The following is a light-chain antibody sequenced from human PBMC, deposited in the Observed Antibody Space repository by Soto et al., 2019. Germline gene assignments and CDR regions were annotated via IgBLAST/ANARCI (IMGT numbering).Light chain of an antibody. J-gene: IGLJ1*01. CDR1: SSNVGSCKL. Sequence: QSVLAQPASVSGSPGQSITISCTGTSSNVGSCKLVSWYQQHPGKAPKLMIFEVNKRPSGVSNRFSGSKSGNTASLTISGLKVEDEADYYCCSSGGSPTYVFGTGTKSPS. V-gene: IGLV2-23*02. CDR2: EVN. CDR3: CSSGGSPTYV.